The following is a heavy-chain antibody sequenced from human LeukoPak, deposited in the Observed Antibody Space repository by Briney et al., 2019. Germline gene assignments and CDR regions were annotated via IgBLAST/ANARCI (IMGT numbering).Heavy chain of an antibody. CDR3: AKEGYASSWYRFDY. J-gene: IGHJ4*02. V-gene: IGHV3-23*01. CDR2: ISGSGGST. D-gene: IGHD6-13*01. CDR1: GFTFSSYA. Sequence: PGGSLRLSCLAPGFTFSSYAMSWVRQAPGKGLEWVSGISGSGGSTYYADSVKGRFNISRDNSKNMVYLQMNRLRADDTAVYHCAKEGYASSWYRFDYWGQGTLVTVSS.